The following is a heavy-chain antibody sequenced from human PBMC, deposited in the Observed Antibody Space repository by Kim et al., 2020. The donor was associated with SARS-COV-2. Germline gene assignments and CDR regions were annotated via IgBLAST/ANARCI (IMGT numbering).Heavy chain of an antibody. Sequence: GGTSYSPALRSRVTISVDTSKNQFSLKLSSVTAADTAVYYCARLGLCLDPWGQGTLVTVSS. CDR3: ARLGLCLDP. CDR2: GGT. J-gene: IGHJ5*02. D-gene: IGHD3-16*01. V-gene: IGHV4-30-2*05.